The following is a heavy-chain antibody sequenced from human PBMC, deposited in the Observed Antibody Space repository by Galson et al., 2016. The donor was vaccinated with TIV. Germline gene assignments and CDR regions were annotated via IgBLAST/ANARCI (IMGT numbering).Heavy chain of an antibody. CDR3: ARALNYGMDV. D-gene: IGHD3-10*01. CDR2: INPDSGDT. Sequence: SVKVSCKASGYTFTGYYMHWVRQAPGQGLEWMGWINPDSGDTNSAQEFQGRVTMTRDTSITTAYMDVSRLRSDDTAVYFRARALNYGMDVWGQGTTVTVSS. J-gene: IGHJ6*02. V-gene: IGHV1-2*02. CDR1: GYTFTGYY.